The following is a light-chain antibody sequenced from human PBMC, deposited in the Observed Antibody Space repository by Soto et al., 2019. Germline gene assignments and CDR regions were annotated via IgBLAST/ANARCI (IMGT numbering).Light chain of an antibody. J-gene: IGKJ1*01. V-gene: IGKV1-5*03. CDR1: QTISSW. CDR3: QHYSSYSEA. CDR2: KAS. Sequence: DIQMTQSPSTLSGSVGDRVTITCRASQTISSWLAWYQQKPGKAPKLLVYKASTLKSGVPSRFSGSGSGTEFTLTISILQPDDFATYYCQHYSSYSEAFGQGTNVDIK.